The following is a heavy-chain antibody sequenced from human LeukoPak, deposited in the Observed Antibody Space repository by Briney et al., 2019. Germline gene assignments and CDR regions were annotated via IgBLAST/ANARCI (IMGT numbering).Heavy chain of an antibody. D-gene: IGHD3-10*01. J-gene: IGHJ6*03. CDR1: GGSFSGYY. Sequence: KPSETLSLTCAVYGGSFSGYYWSWIRQPPGKGLEWIGEINHSGSTNYNPSLKSRVTISVDTSKNQFSLKLSSVTAADTAVYYCARTMVRGVIPHYYYYYYMDVWGKGTTVTISS. CDR3: ARTMVRGVIPHYYYYYYMDV. CDR2: INHSGST. V-gene: IGHV4-34*01.